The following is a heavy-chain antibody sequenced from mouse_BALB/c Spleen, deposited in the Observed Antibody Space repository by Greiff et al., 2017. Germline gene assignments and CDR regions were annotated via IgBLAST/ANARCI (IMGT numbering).Heavy chain of an antibody. CDR1: GFSLTSYG. D-gene: IGHD2-14*01. J-gene: IGHJ4*01. CDR2: IWSGGST. CDR3: ARNYRSLYYYAMDY. Sequence: LQESGPGLVQPSQSLSITCTVSGFSLTSYGVHWVRQSPGKGLEWLGVIWSGGSTDYNAAFISRLSISKDNSKSQVFFKMNSLQANDTAIYYCARNYRSLYYYAMDYWGQGTSVTVSS. V-gene: IGHV2-2*02.